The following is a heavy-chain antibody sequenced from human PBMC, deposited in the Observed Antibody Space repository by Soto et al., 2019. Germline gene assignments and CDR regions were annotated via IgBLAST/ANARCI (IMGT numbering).Heavy chain of an antibody. D-gene: IGHD5-12*01. Sequence: ASVKVSCKASGYISTGYYMHWVRQAPGQGLEWMGGINPNSGDTNYAQKFQGRVTMTEDTSISTAYMELSSLKSEDTAVYYCATDSVDDFDYWGQGTLVTVSS. V-gene: IGHV1-2*02. J-gene: IGHJ4*02. CDR2: INPNSGDT. CDR3: ATDSVDDFDY. CDR1: GYISTGYY.